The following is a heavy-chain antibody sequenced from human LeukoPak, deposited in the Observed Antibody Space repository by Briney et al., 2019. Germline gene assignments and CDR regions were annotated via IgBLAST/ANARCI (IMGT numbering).Heavy chain of an antibody. D-gene: IGHD1-7*01. Sequence: PSETLSLTCAVYGGSFSGYYWSWIRQPPGKGLEWIGEINHSGSTYYNPSLKSRVTISIDTSKNQFSLRLNSVTAADTAVYYCARQIGTTHYYNHYYMDVWGKGTTVTVSS. CDR2: INHSGST. J-gene: IGHJ6*03. CDR1: GGSFSGYY. V-gene: IGHV4-34*01. CDR3: ARQIGTTHYYNHYYMDV.